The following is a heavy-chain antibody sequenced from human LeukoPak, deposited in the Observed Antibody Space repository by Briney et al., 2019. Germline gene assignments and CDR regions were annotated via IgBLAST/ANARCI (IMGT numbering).Heavy chain of an antibody. CDR3: ARDRDSSGYYTPWGYFDY. CDR2: ISSSSSTI. J-gene: IGHJ4*02. D-gene: IGHD3-22*01. CDR1: GFTFSSYG. V-gene: IGHV3-48*01. Sequence: PGGSLRLSCAASGFTFSSYGMHWVRQAPGKGLEWVSYISSSSSTIYYADSVKGRFTISRDNAKNSLYLQMNSLRAEDTAVYYCARDRDSSGYYTPWGYFDYWGQGTLVTVSS.